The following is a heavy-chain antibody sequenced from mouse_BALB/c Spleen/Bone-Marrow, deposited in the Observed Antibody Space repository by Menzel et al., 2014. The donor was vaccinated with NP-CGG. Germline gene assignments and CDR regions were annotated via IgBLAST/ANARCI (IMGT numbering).Heavy chain of an antibody. D-gene: IGHD1-1*01. CDR2: INPSNGGT. V-gene: IGHV1S81*02. Sequence: VQLQESGAELVKPGASVKLSCKASGYSCTRYYMYWVKQRPGQGLEWIGEINPSNGGTNFNGKFKSKATLTVDKSSSTAYMQFSSLTSEDSAVYYCTRSNYGYWYFDVWGAGTTVTVSS. CDR1: GYSCTRYY. J-gene: IGHJ1*01. CDR3: TRSNYGYWYFDV.